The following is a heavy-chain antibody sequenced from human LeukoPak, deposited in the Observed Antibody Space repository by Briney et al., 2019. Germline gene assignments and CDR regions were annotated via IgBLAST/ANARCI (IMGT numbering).Heavy chain of an antibody. Sequence: SETLSLTCAVYGGSFSGYYWSWIRQPPGKGLEWIGEINHSGSTNYNPSLKSRVTISVDTSKNQFSLKLSSVTAADTAVYYCAGFSLIAADHAYYFDYWGQGTLVTVSS. V-gene: IGHV4-34*01. D-gene: IGHD6-13*01. CDR1: GGSFSGYY. J-gene: IGHJ4*02. CDR3: AGFSLIAADHAYYFDY. CDR2: INHSGST.